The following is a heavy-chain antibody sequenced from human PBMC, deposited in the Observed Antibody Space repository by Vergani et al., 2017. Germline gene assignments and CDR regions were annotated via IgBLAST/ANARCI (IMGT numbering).Heavy chain of an antibody. CDR1: GFTLNTYG. CDR2: IRYDGSSE. V-gene: IGHV3-30*02. D-gene: IGHD2-8*01. CDR3: AKNSLGYCTNGVCYNWFDP. J-gene: IGHJ5*02. Sequence: QVQILQSGGGVVQPGGSLRLSCTLSGFTLNTYGIHWVRQAPGKGLEWVSFIRYDGSSEYYGDSVKGRFTISRDKSQNTLYLQMNSLRAEDTAVYYCAKNSLGYCTNGVCYNWFDPWGQGTLVTVSS.